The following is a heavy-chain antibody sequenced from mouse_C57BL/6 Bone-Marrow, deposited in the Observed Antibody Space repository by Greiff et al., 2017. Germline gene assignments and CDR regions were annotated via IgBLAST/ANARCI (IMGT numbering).Heavy chain of an antibody. Sequence: VQLQQSGAELVRPGASVKPSCKASGYTFTDYYINWVKQRPGQGLEWIARIYPGSGNTYYNEKFKGKATLTAEKSSSTAYMQLSSLTSEDSAVYFCARTYDYDEAMDYWGQGTSVTVSS. CDR1: GYTFTDYY. CDR2: IYPGSGNT. J-gene: IGHJ4*01. D-gene: IGHD2-4*01. CDR3: ARTYDYDEAMDY. V-gene: IGHV1-76*01.